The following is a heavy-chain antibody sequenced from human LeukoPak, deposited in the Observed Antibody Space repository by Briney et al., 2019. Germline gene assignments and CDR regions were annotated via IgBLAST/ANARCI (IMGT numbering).Heavy chain of an antibody. V-gene: IGHV1-24*01. Sequence: ASVKVSCKVSGYTLTELSMHWVRQAPGKGVEGMGGFYPEDGETIYAQKLQGRVTMNEDTSTEKAYMEVSRLRDEDTAVYSCAATDIRTGSFDYWGQGTLVTVSS. CDR1: GYTLTELS. CDR3: AATDIRTGSFDY. D-gene: IGHD7-27*01. CDR2: FYPEDGET. J-gene: IGHJ4*02.